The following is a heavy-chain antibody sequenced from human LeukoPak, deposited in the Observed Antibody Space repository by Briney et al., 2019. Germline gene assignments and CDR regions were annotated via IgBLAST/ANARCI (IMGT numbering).Heavy chain of an antibody. Sequence: PSETRSLTCTVSGGSISSSAYYWGWIRQPPGKGLEWIGSIYYSGTTYYNPSLKSRVTISVDTSKNHFSLKLSSVTAADTAVYYCARLISSTGNFDYWGQGTLVTVSS. J-gene: IGHJ4*02. V-gene: IGHV4-39*02. D-gene: IGHD1-14*01. CDR3: ARLISSTGNFDY. CDR1: GGSISSSAYY. CDR2: IYYSGTT.